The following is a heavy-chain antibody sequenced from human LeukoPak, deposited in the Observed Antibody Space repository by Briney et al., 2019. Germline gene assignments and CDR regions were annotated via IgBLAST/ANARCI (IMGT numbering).Heavy chain of an antibody. CDR1: GFTFSSYW. J-gene: IGHJ4*02. CDR2: INSDGSST. Sequence: GGSLRLSCAASGFTFSSYWMHWVRQAPGKGLVWVSRINSDGSSTYHADSVKGRFTISRDNSKNTLYLQMNSLRAEDTAIYYCARDERLLSFLKWGQGTLVTVSS. D-gene: IGHD3-3*01. CDR3: ARDERLLSFLK. V-gene: IGHV3-74*01.